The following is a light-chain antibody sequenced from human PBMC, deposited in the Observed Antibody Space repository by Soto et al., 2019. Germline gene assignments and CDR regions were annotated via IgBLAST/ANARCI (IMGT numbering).Light chain of an antibody. Sequence: QLVLTQPPSVSGAPGQRVTISCTGSSSNIGADYDVHWYLQLPGTAPKLLISGDSNRPSGVPDRFSGSKSGTSASLAITGLQAEDEADYYCQSYDSSLSGWVFGGGTKLTVL. J-gene: IGLJ3*02. CDR2: GDS. CDR3: QSYDSSLSGWV. V-gene: IGLV1-40*01. CDR1: SSNIGADYD.